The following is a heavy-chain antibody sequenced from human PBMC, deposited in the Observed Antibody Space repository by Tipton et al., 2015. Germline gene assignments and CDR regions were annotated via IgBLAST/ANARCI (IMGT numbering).Heavy chain of an antibody. CDR2: IKPDGTES. CDR3: ARGGDNYDSSGEFDY. CDR1: GFTFSNYW. Sequence: SLRLSCTASGFTFSNYWMTWVRQAPGKGLEWVANIKPDGTESYYVDSVKGRFTFSRDNAKNSLYLQMNSLRAEDTAVYYCARGGDNYDSSGEFDYWGQGTLVTVSS. D-gene: IGHD3-22*01. J-gene: IGHJ4*02. V-gene: IGHV3-7*01.